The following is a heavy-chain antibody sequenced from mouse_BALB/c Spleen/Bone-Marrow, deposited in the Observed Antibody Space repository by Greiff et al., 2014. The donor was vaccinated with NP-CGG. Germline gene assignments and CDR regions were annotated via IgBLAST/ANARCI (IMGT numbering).Heavy chain of an antibody. V-gene: IGHV5-12-1*01. CDR3: ARQRGYAYAMDY. CDR1: GFAFSGYD. D-gene: IGHD2-2*01. Sequence: DVHLVESGGGLVKPGGSLKFSCAASGFAFSGYDMSWVRQTPEKRLEWVAYISSGGSNTYYPDTVKGRCTISRDNAKNTLYLQMNSLKSEDTAMYYCARQRGYAYAMDYWGQGISVTVSS. J-gene: IGHJ4*01. CDR2: ISSGGSNT.